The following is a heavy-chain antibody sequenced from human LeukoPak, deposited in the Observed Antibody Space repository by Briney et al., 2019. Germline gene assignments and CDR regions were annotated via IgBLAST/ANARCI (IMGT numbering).Heavy chain of an antibody. CDR2: ISDSGCTP. V-gene: IGHV3-23*01. Sequence: PGGSLRLSCAASGLTFRNYSMNWVRQAPGEGLEWVSGISDSGCTPHYAVSVKARLAISRHNSNNTLYLRMNSLRAEDTAVYYCAKARSGSSSSCYNYWGQGALVTVSS. CDR1: GLTFRNYS. CDR3: AKARSGSSSSCYNY. D-gene: IGHD2-2*02. J-gene: IGHJ4*02.